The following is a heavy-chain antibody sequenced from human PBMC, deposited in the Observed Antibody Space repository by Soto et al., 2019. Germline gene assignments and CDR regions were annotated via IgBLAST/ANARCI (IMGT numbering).Heavy chain of an antibody. V-gene: IGHV3-23*01. CDR3: AKGEARYYYDSSGPNFDY. J-gene: IGHJ4*02. CDR1: GFTFSSYA. D-gene: IGHD3-22*01. CDR2: ISGSGGST. Sequence: GGSLRLSCAASGFTFSSYAMSWVRQAPGKGLEWVSAISGSGGSTYYADSVKGRFTISRDNSKNTLYLQMNSLRAEDTAVYYCAKGEARYYYDSSGPNFDYWGQGTLVTVSS.